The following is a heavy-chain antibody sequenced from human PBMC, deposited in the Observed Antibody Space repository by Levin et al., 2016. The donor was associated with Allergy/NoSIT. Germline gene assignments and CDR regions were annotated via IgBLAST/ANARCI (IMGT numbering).Heavy chain of an antibody. CDR2: INPNSGGT. J-gene: IGHJ4*02. D-gene: IGHD6-19*01. Sequence: WVRQAPGQGLEWMGWINPNSGGTNYAQKFQGRVTMTRDTSISTAYMELSRLRSDDTAVYYCARDGLGSSGWYAYWGQGTLVTVSS. V-gene: IGHV1-2*02. CDR3: ARDGLGSSGWYAY.